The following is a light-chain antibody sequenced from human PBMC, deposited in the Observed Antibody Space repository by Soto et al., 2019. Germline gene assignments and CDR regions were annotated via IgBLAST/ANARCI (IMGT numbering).Light chain of an antibody. CDR3: QQYGSSPLIT. V-gene: IGKV3-20*01. J-gene: IGKJ5*01. Sequence: EIVLTQSPGTLSLSPGERATLSCRASQTVSSNYLGWYQQKPGQAPRLLIYGASSRATGIPGRFSGSGSGADFTLTISRLEPEDFAVYYCQQYGSSPLITFGQGTRLEIK. CDR1: QTVSSNY. CDR2: GAS.